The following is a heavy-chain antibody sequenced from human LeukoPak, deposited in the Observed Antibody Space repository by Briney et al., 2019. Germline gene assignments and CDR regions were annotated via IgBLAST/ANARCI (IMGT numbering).Heavy chain of an antibody. CDR2: INHSGST. CDR1: GGSFSVYY. V-gene: IGHV4-34*01. D-gene: IGHD2-2*01. J-gene: IGHJ4*02. CDR3: ARGRVVVTSRRVIAFDI. Sequence: SETLSLTCAVYGGSFSVYYWSWIRQPPGKGLEWIGEINHSGSTNYNPSLKSRVTISVDTSKNQFSLKLSSVTAADTAVYYCARGRVVVTSRRVIAFDIWGQGTLVTVSS.